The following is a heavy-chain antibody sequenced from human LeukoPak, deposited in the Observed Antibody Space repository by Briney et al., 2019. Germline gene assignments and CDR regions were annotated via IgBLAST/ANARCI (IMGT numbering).Heavy chain of an antibody. CDR2: ISAYNGNT. CDR1: GYTFTSYG. CDR3: ARVPYDILTGYYSPDY. V-gene: IGHV1-18*01. J-gene: IGHJ4*02. Sequence: ASVKVSCKASGYTFTSYGISWVRQAPGQGLEWMGWISAYNGNTNYAQKLQGRVTMTTDTSTSTAYMELRSLRSDDTAVYYCARVPYDILTGYYSPDYWGQGTLVTVSS. D-gene: IGHD3-9*01.